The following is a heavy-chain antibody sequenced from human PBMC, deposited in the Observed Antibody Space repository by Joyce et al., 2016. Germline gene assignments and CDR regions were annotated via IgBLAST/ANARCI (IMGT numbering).Heavy chain of an antibody. Sequence: QVQLVQSGAEVKKTGASVTVSCKASVYMFTTYGINWVGQAPGQGLEWMGWISAYNGNTNYAQSLQGRVTMTTDTSTSTAYMELRSLRSDDTSVYDCARDIPFFWSGDHNYFDYWGQGTLVIVSS. CDR2: ISAYNGNT. CDR1: VYMFTTYG. J-gene: IGHJ4*02. D-gene: IGHD3-3*01. CDR3: ARDIPFFWSGDHNYFDY. V-gene: IGHV1-18*01.